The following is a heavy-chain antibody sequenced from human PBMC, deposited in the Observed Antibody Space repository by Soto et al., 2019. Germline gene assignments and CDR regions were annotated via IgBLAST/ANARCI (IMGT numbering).Heavy chain of an antibody. J-gene: IGHJ4*02. CDR2: ISYDGSNK. CDR3: AKELGIATELDY. CDR1: GFTFSSYG. D-gene: IGHD6-13*01. V-gene: IGHV3-30*18. Sequence: QVQLVESGGGVVQPGRSLRLSCAASGFTFSSYGMHWVRQAPGKGLEWVAGISYDGSNKYYADSVKGRFTISRDNSMNTLYLQMNSLRAEDTAVYYCAKELGIATELDYWGRGTLVTVSS.